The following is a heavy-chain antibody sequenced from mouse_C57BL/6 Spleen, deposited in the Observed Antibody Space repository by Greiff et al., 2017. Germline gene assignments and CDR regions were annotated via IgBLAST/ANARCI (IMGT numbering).Heavy chain of an antibody. V-gene: IGHV5-17*01. CDR3: TRRYYGHCAMDY. CDR1: GFTFSDYG. J-gene: IGHJ4*01. D-gene: IGHD1-1*01. Sequence: EVMLVESGGGLVKPGGSLKLSCAASGFTFSDYGMHWVRQAPEKGLEWVAYISSGSSTIYYADTVKGRFTISRDNANNTLFLQMTSLRSEDTAMYYCTRRYYGHCAMDYWGQGTSVTVSS. CDR2: ISSGSSTI.